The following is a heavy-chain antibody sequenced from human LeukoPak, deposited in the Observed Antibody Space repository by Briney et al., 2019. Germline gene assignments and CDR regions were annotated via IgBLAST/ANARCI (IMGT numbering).Heavy chain of an antibody. CDR1: GFTFSSYA. Sequence: GGSLRLSCAASGFTFSSYAMSWVRQAPGKGLEWVSAISGSGGSTYYADSVKGRFTISRDNSKNTLYLQMNSLRAEDTAVYYCAKDQWPYYYDSSGYLGHDYWGQRTLVTVSS. D-gene: IGHD3-22*01. CDR3: AKDQWPYYYDSSGYLGHDY. V-gene: IGHV3-23*01. J-gene: IGHJ4*02. CDR2: ISGSGGST.